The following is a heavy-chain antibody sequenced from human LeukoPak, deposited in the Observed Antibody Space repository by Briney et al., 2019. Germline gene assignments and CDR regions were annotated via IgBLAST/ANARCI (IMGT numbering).Heavy chain of an antibody. J-gene: IGHJ5*02. CDR2: ISAYSGNT. CDR3: ARGRYSDYDSVPFDP. Sequence: ASVKVTCKASGFTFLAYGVTWVRQAPGQGLQWVGWISAYSGNTEYAEEFQGRVTMTTDTSTNTAYMELRSLTSDDTAVYYCARGRYSDYDSVPFDPWGQGTLVTVSS. D-gene: IGHD5-12*01. CDR1: GFTFLAYG. V-gene: IGHV1-18*01.